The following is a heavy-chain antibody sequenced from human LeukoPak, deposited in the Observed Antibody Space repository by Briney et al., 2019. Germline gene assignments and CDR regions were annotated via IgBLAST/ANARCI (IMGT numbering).Heavy chain of an antibody. D-gene: IGHD1-1*01. V-gene: IGHV4-38-2*02. CDR3: ARGVGLTQGGTFVY. J-gene: IGHJ4*02. CDR1: GYSISSGFY. CDR2: IYHSGST. Sequence: PSETLSLTCTVSGYSISSGFYWGWIRQPPGKGLEWIGSIYHSGSTHYNSSLKSRVTISVDTSKNQLSLKLSSVTAADTAVYYCARGVGLTQGGTFVYWGQGTLVTVSS.